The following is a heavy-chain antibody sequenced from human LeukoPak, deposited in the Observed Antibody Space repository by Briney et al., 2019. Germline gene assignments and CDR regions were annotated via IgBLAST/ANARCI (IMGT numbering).Heavy chain of an antibody. D-gene: IGHD2-21*01. CDR1: GGSISSSSYY. J-gene: IGHJ4*02. V-gene: IGHV4-39*01. CDR3: ARGVMLFSFDY. Sequence: PSETLSLTCTVSGGSISSSSYYWGWIRQPPGKGLAWIGSIYYSGSTYYNPSLKSRVTISVDTSKNQCSLKLSSVTAADTAVYYCARGVMLFSFDYWGQGTLVTVSS. CDR2: IYYSGST.